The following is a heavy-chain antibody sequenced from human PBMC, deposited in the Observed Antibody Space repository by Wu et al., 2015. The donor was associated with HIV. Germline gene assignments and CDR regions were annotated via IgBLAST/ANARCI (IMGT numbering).Heavy chain of an antibody. J-gene: IGHJ4*02. CDR2: IYYSGST. D-gene: IGHD2-21*01. Sequence: QVQLQQWGAGLLKPSETLSLTCGVNGGSFSGYYWMWIRQAPGKGLECIGYIYYSGSTKYNPSLESRVTISLDTSKNQFSLNLRSVTAADTAVYYCAREPGGTVIGYFDKWGPGTLVTVSS. CDR3: AREPGGTVIGYFDK. V-gene: IGHV4-34*11. CDR1: GGSFSGYY.